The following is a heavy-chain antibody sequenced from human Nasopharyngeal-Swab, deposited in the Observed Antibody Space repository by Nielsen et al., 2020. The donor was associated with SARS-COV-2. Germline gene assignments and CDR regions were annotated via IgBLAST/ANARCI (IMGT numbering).Heavy chain of an antibody. CDR1: GFTVSSSY. V-gene: IGHV3-53*01. CDR3: TRRNDC. J-gene: IGHJ4*02. Sequence: GESLPISCAASGFTVSSSYMSWVRQAPGKGLEWISLMFSGGSAYYAGSVEGRFTVSRDESRNTLYLQMNNLRAEDTAVYYCTRRNDCWGQGTLVTVSS. CDR2: MFSGGSA.